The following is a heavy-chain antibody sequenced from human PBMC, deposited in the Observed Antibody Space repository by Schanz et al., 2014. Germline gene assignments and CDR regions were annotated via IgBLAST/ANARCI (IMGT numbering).Heavy chain of an antibody. J-gene: IGHJ6*02. Sequence: VQLVESGGGVVQPGRSLRLSCAGSGFSFSDYGMHWVRQAPGRGLEWVAVISYHGSERYYADSVKGRFTISRDNSKNALYLQMNSLRAEDTAVYYCARRITGTHHNPYYHGMDVWGQGTTVTVSS. CDR1: GFSFSDYG. CDR3: ARRITGTHHNPYYHGMDV. D-gene: IGHD1-20*01. CDR2: ISYHGSER. V-gene: IGHV3-30*03.